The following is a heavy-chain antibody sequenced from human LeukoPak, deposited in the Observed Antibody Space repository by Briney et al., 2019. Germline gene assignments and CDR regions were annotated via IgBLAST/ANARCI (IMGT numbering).Heavy chain of an antibody. CDR1: GYTFTSYG. CDR2: ISAYNGNT. V-gene: IGHV1-18*01. J-gene: IGHJ4*02. Sequence: ASVKVSCKASGYTFTSYGISWVRQAPGQGLEWMGWISAYNGNTNYAQKLQGRVTMTTDTSTSTAYMELRSLRSDDTAVYYCARDRSIVGATDFDYWGQGTLVTVSS. D-gene: IGHD1-26*01. CDR3: ARDRSIVGATDFDY.